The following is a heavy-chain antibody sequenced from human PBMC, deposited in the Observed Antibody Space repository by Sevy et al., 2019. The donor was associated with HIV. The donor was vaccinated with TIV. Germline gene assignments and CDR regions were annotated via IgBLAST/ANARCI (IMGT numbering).Heavy chain of an antibody. Sequence: GGSLRLSCAASGFTFSSYGMHWVRQAPGKGLEWVAVIWYDGSNKYYADSVKGRFTISRDNSKNTLYLQMNSLRAEDTAVYYCAKDRSTGIFGVVTHFDYWGQGTLVTVSS. CDR1: GFTFSSYG. V-gene: IGHV3-33*06. J-gene: IGHJ4*02. CDR2: IWYDGSNK. D-gene: IGHD3-3*01. CDR3: AKDRSTGIFGVVTHFDY.